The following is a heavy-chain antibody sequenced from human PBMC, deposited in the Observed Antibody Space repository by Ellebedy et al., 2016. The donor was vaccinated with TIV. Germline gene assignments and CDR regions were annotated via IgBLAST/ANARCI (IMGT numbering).Heavy chain of an antibody. Sequence: ASVKVSXXASGYTFTGYYMHWVRQAPGQGLEWMGWINPNSGGTNYAQKFQGRVTMTRDTSISTAYMELSRLRSDDTAVYYCARAEPNWNSGTDYWGQGTLVTVSS. CDR2: INPNSGGT. D-gene: IGHD1-1*01. J-gene: IGHJ4*02. CDR3: ARAEPNWNSGTDY. V-gene: IGHV1-2*02. CDR1: GYTFTGYY.